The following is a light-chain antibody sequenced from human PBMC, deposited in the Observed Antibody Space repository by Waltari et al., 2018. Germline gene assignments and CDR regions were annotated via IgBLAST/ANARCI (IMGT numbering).Light chain of an antibody. Sequence: DIVMTQSPDSLPVSLGERATINCKSSRTLIYASNKKNYLAWYQQKQGQPPKLLIAWPSTRESGVPDRFSGSGSGTDFTLTISSLQAEDVALYYCQQYYSLLPTFGGGTKVEI. CDR1: RTLIYASNKKNY. CDR3: QQYYSLLPT. V-gene: IGKV4-1*01. CDR2: WPS. J-gene: IGKJ4*01.